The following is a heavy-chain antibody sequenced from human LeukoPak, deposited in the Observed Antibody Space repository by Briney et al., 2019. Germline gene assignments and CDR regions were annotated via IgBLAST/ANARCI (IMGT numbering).Heavy chain of an antibody. CDR1: GGSISSYY. D-gene: IGHD3-9*01. Sequence: SETLSLTCTVSGGSISSYYWSWIRQHPEKGLESIGHVYYSGSTFYNPSLKSRITILKDASKNQFTLKLNSVTPTDTAVYFCAGGKYDILTGYFRFDHWGQGTLATVSS. J-gene: IGHJ4*02. CDR3: AGGKYDILTGYFRFDH. CDR2: VYYSGST. V-gene: IGHV4-59*06.